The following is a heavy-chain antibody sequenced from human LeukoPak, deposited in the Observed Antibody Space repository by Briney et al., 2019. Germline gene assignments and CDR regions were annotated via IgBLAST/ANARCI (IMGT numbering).Heavy chain of an antibody. J-gene: IGHJ2*01. CDR2: INQDGSDK. V-gene: IGHV3-7*03. D-gene: IGHD6-19*01. Sequence: GGSLRLSCAASGLTFSIHWMNWVRQAPGKGLECVANINQDGSDKYYVDSVKGRFTISRDNTKNSLYLQMNSLRAEDTAVYYCAKEGHLRKSFGSVLGVAVQPRYFDLWGRGTLVTVSS. CDR3: AKEGHLRKSFGSVLGVAVQPRYFDL. CDR1: GLTFSIHW.